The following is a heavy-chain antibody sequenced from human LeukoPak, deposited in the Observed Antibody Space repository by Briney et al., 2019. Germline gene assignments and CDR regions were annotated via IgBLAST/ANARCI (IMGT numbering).Heavy chain of an antibody. CDR3: ARETYCAADCYSGFDF. V-gene: IGHV4-59*01. J-gene: IGHJ4*02. Sequence: NTSETLSLTCTVSGGSINSYYWSWIRQPPGKGLEWIGYIYYIGSTNYNPSLKSRVTISVDTSKNQFSLKLSSVTAADTAVYYCARETYCAADCYSGFDFWGQGTLVTVSS. D-gene: IGHD2-21*02. CDR1: GGSINSYY. CDR2: IYYIGST.